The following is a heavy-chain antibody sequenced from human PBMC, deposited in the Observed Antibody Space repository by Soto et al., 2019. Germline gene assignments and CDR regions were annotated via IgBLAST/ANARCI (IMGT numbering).Heavy chain of an antibody. CDR3: ARYNAASGTYYFDF. J-gene: IGHJ4*02. CDR1: GASVSSTYW. CDR2: INHRGSA. D-gene: IGHD6-13*01. V-gene: IGHV4-4*02. Sequence: PSXTLSLACAVSGASVSSTYWWSWVRHPPGKGPEWIGEINHRGSANYNPSLKSRVTISVDISESQFSLRLTSVTAADTAVYYCARYNAASGTYYFDFWGQGALVTVSS.